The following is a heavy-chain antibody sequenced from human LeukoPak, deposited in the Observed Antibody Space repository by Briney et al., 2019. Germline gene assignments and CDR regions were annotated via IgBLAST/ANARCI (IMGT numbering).Heavy chain of an antibody. CDR3: ARQGGAFGPLDF. CDR1: GDSLSHNY. J-gene: IGHJ4*02. CDR2: VHYTSTT. D-gene: IGHD3/OR15-3a*01. Sequence: SETLSLTCTVSGDSLSHNYWSWIRQSPGQGLEWIAFVHYTSTTHYNPSLRSRVTISMDTSKNQYSLRLRSVTAEDTAVYYCARQGGAFGPLDFWGLGTLVTVSS. V-gene: IGHV4-59*08.